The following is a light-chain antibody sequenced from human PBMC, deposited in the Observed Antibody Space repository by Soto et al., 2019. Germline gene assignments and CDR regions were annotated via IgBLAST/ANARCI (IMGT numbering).Light chain of an antibody. CDR3: MQLTHFPWT. Sequence: DVVMTQTPLPSPVTLGQPASISCRSSHSLVHSNGDTYLTWYQQRPGQPPRLLIYKISKGFSGVPDRFSGSGAGTYFTLKISRVEAEDVGVYYCMQLTHFPWTFGQGTRVEIQ. CDR1: HSLVHSNGDTY. V-gene: IGKV2-24*01. CDR2: KIS. J-gene: IGKJ1*01.